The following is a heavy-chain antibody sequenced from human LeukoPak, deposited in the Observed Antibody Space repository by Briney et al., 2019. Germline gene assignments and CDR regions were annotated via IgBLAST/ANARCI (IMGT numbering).Heavy chain of an antibody. V-gene: IGHV3-23*01. Sequence: GSLRLSCAASGFTFSSYAMSWVRQAPGKGLEWVSAISGSGGSTYYADSVKGRFTISRDNSKNTLYLQMNSLRAEDTAVYYCAKGVEASSSWYRGDWFDPWGQGTLVTVSS. CDR1: GFTFSSYA. CDR2: ISGSGGST. J-gene: IGHJ5*02. D-gene: IGHD6-13*01. CDR3: AKGVEASSSWYRGDWFDP.